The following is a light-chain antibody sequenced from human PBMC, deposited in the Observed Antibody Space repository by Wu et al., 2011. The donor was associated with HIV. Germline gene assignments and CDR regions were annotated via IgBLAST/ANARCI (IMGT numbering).Light chain of an antibody. CDR3: QQYGTSPPWT. CDR1: QSVSNNF. V-gene: IGKV3-20*01. J-gene: IGKJ1*01. CDR2: GAS. Sequence: EIVLTQSPGTLSLSPGERATLSCRASQSVSNNFLAWYQQKPGQSPRLLIYGASTRATNIPDRFSGSGSGTDFTLTISRLEPEDFAVYYCQQYGTSPPWTFGQGTKVEMK.